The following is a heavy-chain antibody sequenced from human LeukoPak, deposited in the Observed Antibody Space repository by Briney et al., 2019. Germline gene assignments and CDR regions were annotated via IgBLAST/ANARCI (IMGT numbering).Heavy chain of an antibody. V-gene: IGHV4-34*01. Sequence: SETLSLTCAVYGGSFNDYYWNWIRQPPGKGLEWIGETNLRGSTTYNPSLKSRVTISLDESKNQFSLKLSSVTAADTAVYYCARVKGLRYYYYYYMDVWGKGTTVTVSS. D-gene: IGHD6-19*01. CDR1: GGSFNDYY. J-gene: IGHJ6*03. CDR3: ARVKGLRYYYYYYMDV. CDR2: TNLRGST.